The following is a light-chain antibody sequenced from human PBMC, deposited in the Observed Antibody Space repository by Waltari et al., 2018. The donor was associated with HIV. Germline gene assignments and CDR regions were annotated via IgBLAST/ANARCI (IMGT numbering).Light chain of an antibody. CDR3: QQYFNYPLT. Sequence: IRLTQSPASLSASTGDRVTITCRPSQDISTFLAWFQQKPGEAPHLLIYGASSLENGVPSRFSGSGSGTNFSLTISCLQSEDLATYFCQQYFNYPLTFGQGTRLDIK. J-gene: IGKJ5*01. V-gene: IGKV1-8*01. CDR2: GAS. CDR1: QDISTF.